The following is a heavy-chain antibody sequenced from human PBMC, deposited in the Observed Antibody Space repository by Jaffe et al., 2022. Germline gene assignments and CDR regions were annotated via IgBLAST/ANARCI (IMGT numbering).Heavy chain of an antibody. Sequence: QVQLQESGPGLVKPSETLSLTCTVSGGSISNYYWSWIRQPPGKGLEWIGYVYYSGSTNYNPSLKSRVTISVDTSKNQFSLKLSSVTAADTAVYYCARFSSTIFDYWGQGTLVTVSS. V-gene: IGHV4-59*01. CDR1: GGSISNYY. D-gene: IGHD2-2*01. J-gene: IGHJ4*02. CDR3: ARFSSTIFDY. CDR2: VYYSGST.